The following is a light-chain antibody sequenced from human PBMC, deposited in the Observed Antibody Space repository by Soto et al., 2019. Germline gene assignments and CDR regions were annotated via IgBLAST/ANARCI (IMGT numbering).Light chain of an antibody. J-gene: IGKJ4*01. V-gene: IGKV1-6*01. CDR3: LQDYSYPLT. Sequence: AIQMTQSPPSLSASVGDRVTITCRASQGIRNDLGWYQQKPGKAPKLLIYAATTLQIGVPSRFSGSGYGTDFTLTISSLQPEESATYYCLQDYSYPLTFGGGTKVEIK. CDR2: AAT. CDR1: QGIRND.